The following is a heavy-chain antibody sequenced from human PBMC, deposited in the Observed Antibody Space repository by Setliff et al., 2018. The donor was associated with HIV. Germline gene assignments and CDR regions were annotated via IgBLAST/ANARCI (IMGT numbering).Heavy chain of an antibody. CDR1: GGSISSYY. V-gene: IGHV4-4*07. D-gene: IGHD1-26*01. CDR2: IYTSGST. Sequence: SETLSLTCTVSGGSISSYYWSWIRQPAGKGLEWIGRIYTSGSTNYNPSLKSRVTMSVDTSKNQFSLKLSSVTAADTAVYYCASGEDSGSYGEPFNSWGQGALVTVSS. CDR3: ASGEDSGSYGEPFNS. J-gene: IGHJ4*02.